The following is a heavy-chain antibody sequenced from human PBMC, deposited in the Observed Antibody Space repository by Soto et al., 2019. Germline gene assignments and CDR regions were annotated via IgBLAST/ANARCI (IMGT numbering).Heavy chain of an antibody. J-gene: IGHJ5*02. D-gene: IGHD6-13*01. V-gene: IGHV3-23*01. Sequence: GGSLRLSCAASGFTLSSYAMSWVRQAPGKGLEWVSAISGSGGSTYYADSVKGRFTISRDNSKNTLYLQMNSLRAEDTAVYYCAKDHRGSSSPEGFDPWGQGTLVTVSS. CDR1: GFTLSSYA. CDR3: AKDHRGSSSPEGFDP. CDR2: ISGSGGST.